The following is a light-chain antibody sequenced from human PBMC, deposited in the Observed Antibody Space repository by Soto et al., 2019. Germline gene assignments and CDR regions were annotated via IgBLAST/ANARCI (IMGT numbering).Light chain of an antibody. V-gene: IGKV3-20*01. CDR1: QSVISTY. CDR2: GAS. J-gene: IGKJ5*01. Sequence: EIVMTQSPATLSLSPGERATLSFRASQSVISTYLAWYQQKPGQAPRLPIYGASSRATGIPDRFSGSGSGTDFTLTISRLEPEDFAVYYCQQYGSSPITFGQGTRLEIK. CDR3: QQYGSSPIT.